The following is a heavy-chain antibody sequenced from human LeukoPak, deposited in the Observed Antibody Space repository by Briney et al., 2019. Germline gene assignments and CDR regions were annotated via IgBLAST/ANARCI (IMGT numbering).Heavy chain of an antibody. CDR3: ARGGSYPNYYYYYMDV. Sequence: GASVKGSCKASGYTFTGYYMHWVRQAPGQGLEWMGRINPNSGGTNYAQKFQGRVTMTRDTSISTAYMELSRLRSDDTAVYYCARGGSYPNYYYYYMDVWGKGTTVTVSS. CDR2: INPNSGGT. CDR1: GYTFTGYY. V-gene: IGHV1-2*06. D-gene: IGHD1-26*01. J-gene: IGHJ6*03.